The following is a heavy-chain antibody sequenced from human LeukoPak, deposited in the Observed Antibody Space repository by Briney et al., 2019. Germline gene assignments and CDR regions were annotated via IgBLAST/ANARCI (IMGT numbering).Heavy chain of an antibody. J-gene: IGHJ4*02. CDR2: ISYGGSNK. Sequence: PGGSLRLSCAASGFIFNNYAMHWARQAPGKGLEWVAVISYGGSNKDYPDSVKGRFTISRDNSKNTLYLQMNILRGEDTATYYCAKDLGIGGSGFWGQGTLVTVSS. CDR1: GFIFNNYA. V-gene: IGHV3-30*04. D-gene: IGHD3-22*01. CDR3: AKDLGIGGSGF.